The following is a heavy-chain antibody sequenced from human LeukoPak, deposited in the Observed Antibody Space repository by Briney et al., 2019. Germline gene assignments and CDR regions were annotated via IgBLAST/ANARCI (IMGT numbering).Heavy chain of an antibody. CDR3: ASFSHIAAREY. J-gene: IGHJ4*02. V-gene: IGHV4-59*01. D-gene: IGHD6-6*01. CDR2: IYYSGST. CDR1: GGSISSYY. Sequence: SETLSLTCTVSGGSISSYYWSWIRQPPGKGLEWIGYIYYSGSTNYDPSLKSRVTISVDTSKNQFSLKLSSVTAADTAVYYCASFSHIAAREYWGQGTLVTVSS.